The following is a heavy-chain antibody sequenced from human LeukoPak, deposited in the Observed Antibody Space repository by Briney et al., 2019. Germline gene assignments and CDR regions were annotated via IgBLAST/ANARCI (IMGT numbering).Heavy chain of an antibody. CDR2: ISAYNGNT. CDR3: SSTFGSGSYLHS. Sequence: ASVRVSCKASGYTFTSYSITWVRQAPGQGLEWMGWISAYNGNTNYAQKFQGRVTMTRDTSTSTVYMELSSLRPEDTAFYYCSSTFGSGSYLHSWGQGTLVTVSS. J-gene: IGHJ5*02. D-gene: IGHD3-10*01. V-gene: IGHV1-18*01. CDR1: GYTFTSYS.